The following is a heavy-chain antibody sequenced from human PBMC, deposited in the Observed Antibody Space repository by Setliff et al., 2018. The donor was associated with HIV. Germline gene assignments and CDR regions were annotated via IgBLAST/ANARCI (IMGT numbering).Heavy chain of an antibody. D-gene: IGHD5-12*01. Sequence: SETLSLTCTVSGGSISSSSYYWGWIRQPPGKGLEWIGSIYYSGSTYYNPSLKSRVTISVDTSKNQFSLKLSSVTATDTAVYYCARLEMSGYDWRYAFDIWGQGTMVTVSS. CDR3: ARLEMSGYDWRYAFDI. J-gene: IGHJ3*02. CDR1: GGSISSSSYY. CDR2: IYYSGST. V-gene: IGHV4-39*01.